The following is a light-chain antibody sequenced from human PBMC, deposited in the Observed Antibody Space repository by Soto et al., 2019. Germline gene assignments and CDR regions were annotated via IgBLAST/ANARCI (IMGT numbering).Light chain of an antibody. Sequence: DIQLTQSPSILSASVGVRVTITCRASENIYGCLAWYQQKPGEAPKVLFDWASTLVSRVPARFTGGESGTEFTLTISDLQPDDFATYFCQRYSAYPLAFGGVTKV. CDR1: ENIYGC. J-gene: IGKJ4*01. CDR3: QRYSAYPLA. V-gene: IGKV1-5*03. CDR2: WAS.